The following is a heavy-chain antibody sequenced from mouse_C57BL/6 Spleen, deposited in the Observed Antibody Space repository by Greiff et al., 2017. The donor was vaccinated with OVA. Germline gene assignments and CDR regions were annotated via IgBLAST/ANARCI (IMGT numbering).Heavy chain of an antibody. D-gene: IGHD2-3*01. Sequence: QVQLQQPGAELVMPGASVKLSCKASGYTFTSYWMPWVKPRPGQGLEWIGEIDPSDSYTNYNQKFKGKSTLTVDKSSSTAYMQLSSLTSEDSAVYYCARGWFYFDYWGQGTTLTVSS. V-gene: IGHV1-69*01. CDR3: ARGWFYFDY. CDR2: IDPSDSYT. CDR1: GYTFTSYW. J-gene: IGHJ2*01.